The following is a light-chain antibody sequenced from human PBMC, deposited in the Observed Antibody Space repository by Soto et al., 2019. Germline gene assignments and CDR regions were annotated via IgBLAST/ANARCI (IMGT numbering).Light chain of an antibody. J-gene: IGLJ2*01. CDR3: QVWDSGSAHNVV. CDR2: DYS. V-gene: IGLV3-21*02. CDR1: NIGSKS. Sequence: SYELTQPPSVSVAPGQTARIACGGTNIGSKSVHWYQQQPGQAPVLVVYDYSDRPSGIPERFSGSNSGNTATLTITRVEAGDEADYYCQVWDSGSAHNVVFGGGTKLTVL.